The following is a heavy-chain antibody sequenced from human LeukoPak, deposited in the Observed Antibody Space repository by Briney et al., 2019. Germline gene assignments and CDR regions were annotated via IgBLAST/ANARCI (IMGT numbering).Heavy chain of an antibody. CDR3: ARGGGLSYYFDY. V-gene: IGHV4-59*01. J-gene: IGHJ4*02. Sequence: SETLSLTCTVSDGSISSYYWSWIRQPPGEGLEWIGTIYYSGGTNYNPSLKSRVTISVGTSKSQFSLKLNSVTAADTAVYYCARGGGLSYYFDYWGQGILVTVSS. CDR1: DGSISSYY. D-gene: IGHD2-15*01. CDR2: IYYSGGT.